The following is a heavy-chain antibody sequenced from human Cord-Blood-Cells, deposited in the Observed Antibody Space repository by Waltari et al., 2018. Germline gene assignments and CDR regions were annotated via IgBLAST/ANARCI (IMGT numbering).Heavy chain of an antibody. CDR3: ATESPVPVGATAFDI. J-gene: IGHJ3*02. CDR1: GYTPTELS. CDR2: FDPEDGET. V-gene: IGHV1-24*01. Sequence: QVQLVQSGAEVKKPGASVKVSCKVSGYTPTELSIHRVRPAPGKGLEWMGGFDPEDGETIYAQKFQGRVTMTEDTSTDTAYMELSSLRSEDTAVYYCATESPVPVGATAFDIWGQGTMVTVSS. D-gene: IGHD1-26*01.